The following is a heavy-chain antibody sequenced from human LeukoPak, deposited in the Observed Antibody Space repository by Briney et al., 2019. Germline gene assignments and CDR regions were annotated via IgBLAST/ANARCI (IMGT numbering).Heavy chain of an antibody. CDR3: ARDTPEGFDY. Sequence: GGSLRLSCAASGRMFSKSWMHWVRQVPGKGLVWVARIYNDGSTTNYADSVKGRFTISRDNAKNSVYLQMNSLRTEDTAVYYCARDTPEGFDYWGQGTLVTVSP. V-gene: IGHV3-74*01. J-gene: IGHJ4*02. CDR2: IYNDGSTT. CDR1: GRMFSKSW.